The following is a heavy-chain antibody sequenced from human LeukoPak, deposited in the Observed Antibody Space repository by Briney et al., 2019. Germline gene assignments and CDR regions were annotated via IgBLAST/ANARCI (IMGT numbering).Heavy chain of an antibody. CDR3: ARRSYYYGSGSYWDPVDY. J-gene: IGHJ4*02. CDR2: ISAYNGNT. Sequence: ASVEVSCKASGYIFTKYGISWVRQAPGQGLEWMGWISAYNGNTNYAQKLQGRVTMTTDTSTSTAYMELRSLRSDDTAVYYCARRSYYYGSGSYWDPVDYWGQGTLVTVSS. CDR1: GYIFTKYG. D-gene: IGHD3-10*01. V-gene: IGHV1-18*01.